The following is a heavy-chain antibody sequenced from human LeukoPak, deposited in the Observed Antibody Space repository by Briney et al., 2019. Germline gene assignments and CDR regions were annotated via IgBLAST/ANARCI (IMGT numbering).Heavy chain of an antibody. CDR2: INPNSGGT. Sequence: ASVTVSFTSSVYTFTIYYMHWVRQAPGQGLEWMGWINPNSGGTNYAQIFQGRVTMTRDTSISTAYMELSRLRSDDTAVYYCARGRPSQPYDYWGQGTLVTVPS. CDR1: VYTFTIYY. V-gene: IGHV1-2*02. J-gene: IGHJ4*02. CDR3: ARGRPSQPYDY. D-gene: IGHD1-1*01.